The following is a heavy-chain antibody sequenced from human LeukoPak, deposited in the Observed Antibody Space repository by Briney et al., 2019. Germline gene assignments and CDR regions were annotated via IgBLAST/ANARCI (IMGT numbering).Heavy chain of an antibody. CDR3: AKSPSFVGGPVEFDY. Sequence: GGSLRLSCAASGFTFSSYSMNWVRQAPGKGLEWVSSISSSSSYIYYADSVKGRFTISRDNAKNSLYLQMNSLRAEDTVVYYCAKSPSFVGGPVEFDYWGQGTLVTVSS. CDR1: GFTFSSYS. CDR2: ISSSSSYI. J-gene: IGHJ4*02. V-gene: IGHV3-21*01. D-gene: IGHD3-16*01.